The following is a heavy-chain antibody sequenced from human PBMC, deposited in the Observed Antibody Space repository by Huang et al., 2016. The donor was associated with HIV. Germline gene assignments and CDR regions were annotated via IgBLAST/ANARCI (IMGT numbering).Heavy chain of an antibody. CDR1: GFDFCSYA. D-gene: IGHD6-13*01. J-gene: IGHJ4*02. Sequence: QVQLGESGGGVVQPETSLRLSCAASGFDFCSYALNWVRQAPGKGQKGWAVISNDGNNMYYSDSVKGRFIISRDNSKNTLYLQMNSLRGEDTAIYYCARGGILGTSWYRPFDYWGQGTLVTVSS. V-gene: IGHV3-30-3*01. CDR2: ISNDGNNM. CDR3: ARGGILGTSWYRPFDY.